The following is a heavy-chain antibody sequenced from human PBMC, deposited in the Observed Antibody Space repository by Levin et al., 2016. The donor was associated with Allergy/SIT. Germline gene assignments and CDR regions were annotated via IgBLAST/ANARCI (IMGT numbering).Heavy chain of an antibody. CDR3: VRDFGY. V-gene: IGHV3-7*03. CDR2: IKGDGSLK. Sequence: WIRQPPGKGLEWVANIKGDGSLKNYVDSVKGRFTISRDNPENSLYLQMNSLREEDTAVYYCVRDFGYWGQGILVTVSS. J-gene: IGHJ4*02.